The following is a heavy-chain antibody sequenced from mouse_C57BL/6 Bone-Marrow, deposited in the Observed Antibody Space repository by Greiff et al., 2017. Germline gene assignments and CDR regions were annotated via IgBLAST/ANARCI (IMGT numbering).Heavy chain of an antibody. D-gene: IGHD1-1*01. CDR2: INPNNGGT. CDR1: GYTFTDYN. V-gene: IGHV1-22*01. Sequence: EVKLMESGPELVKPGASVKMSCKASGYTFTDYNMHWVKQSHGKSLEWIGYINPNNGGTSYNQKFKGKATLTVNKSSSTAYMELRSLTSEDSAVYYCARRGLLRRYFDVWGTGTTVTVSS. CDR3: ARRGLLRRYFDV. J-gene: IGHJ1*03.